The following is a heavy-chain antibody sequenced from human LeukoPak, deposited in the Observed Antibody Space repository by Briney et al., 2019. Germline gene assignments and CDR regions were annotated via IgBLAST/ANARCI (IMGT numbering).Heavy chain of an antibody. CDR3: AKDDISGCAHY. CDR2: ISSSSSYI. CDR1: GFTFSSYS. V-gene: IGHV3-21*04. Sequence: GGSLRLSCAASGFTFSSYSMNWVRQAPGKGLEWVSSISSSSSYIYYADSVKGRFTISRDNSKNTLYLQMNSLRAEDTAVYYCAKDDISGCAHYWGQGTLVTVSS. D-gene: IGHD6-19*01. J-gene: IGHJ4*02.